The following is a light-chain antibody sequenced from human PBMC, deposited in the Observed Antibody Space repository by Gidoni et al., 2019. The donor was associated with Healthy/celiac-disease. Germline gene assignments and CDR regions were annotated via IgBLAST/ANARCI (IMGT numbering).Light chain of an antibody. CDR3: QQYNSPPLT. Sequence: DIQMTQSPSTLSASVGDRVTITCRASQSISSWLAWYQQKPGKAPKLLIYKASSLESGVPSRFRGSGSGTEFTLTISSLQPDDFATYYCQQYNSPPLTSGGGTKVEIK. J-gene: IGKJ4*01. CDR2: KAS. CDR1: QSISSW. V-gene: IGKV1-5*03.